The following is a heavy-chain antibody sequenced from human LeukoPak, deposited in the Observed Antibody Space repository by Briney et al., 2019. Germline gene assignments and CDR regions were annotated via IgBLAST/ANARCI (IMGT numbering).Heavy chain of an antibody. D-gene: IGHD5-12*01. CDR2: IGTAGDT. V-gene: IGHV3-13*01. CDR3: AKARGGSNWFDP. CDR1: GFTFSSYD. Sequence: QPGGSLRLSCAASGFTFSSYDMHWVRHATGKGLEWVSAIGTAGDTYYPGSVKGRFTISRENAKNSLYLQMNSLRAGDTAVYYCAKARGGSNWFDPWGQGTLVTVSS. J-gene: IGHJ5*02.